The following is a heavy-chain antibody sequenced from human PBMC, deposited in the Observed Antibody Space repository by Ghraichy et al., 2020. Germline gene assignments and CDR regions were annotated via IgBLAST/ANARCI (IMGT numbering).Heavy chain of an antibody. Sequence: LTCAASGFTFSSYAMSWVRQAPGKGLEWVSAISGSGGSTYYADSVKGRFTISRDNSKNTLYLQMNSLRAEDTAVYYCAKIPRIYYFDYWGQGTLVTVSS. J-gene: IGHJ4*02. CDR1: GFTFSSYA. D-gene: IGHD2-21*01. V-gene: IGHV3-23*01. CDR3: AKIPRIYYFDY. CDR2: ISGSGGST.